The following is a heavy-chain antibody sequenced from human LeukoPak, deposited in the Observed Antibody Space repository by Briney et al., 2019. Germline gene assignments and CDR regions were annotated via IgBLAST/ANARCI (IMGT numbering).Heavy chain of an antibody. CDR3: ARYYSGSYYEDY. V-gene: IGHV1-69*02. Sequence: GASVKVSCKASGYTFTGYYMHWVRQAPGQGLEWMGRIIPILGIANYAQKFQGRVTITADKSTSTAYMELSSLRSEDTAVYYCARYYSGSYYEDYWGQGTLVTVSS. J-gene: IGHJ4*02. CDR1: GYTFTGYY. D-gene: IGHD1-26*01. CDR2: IIPILGIA.